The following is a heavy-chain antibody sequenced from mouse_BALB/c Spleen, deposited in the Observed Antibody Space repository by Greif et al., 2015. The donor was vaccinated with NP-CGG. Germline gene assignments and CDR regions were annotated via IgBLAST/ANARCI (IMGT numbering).Heavy chain of an antibody. V-gene: IGHV1S137*01. J-gene: IGHJ3*01. D-gene: IGHD3-2*01. CDR1: GYTFTDYA. Sequence: VQLQQSGAELVRPGVSVKISCKGSGYTFTDYAMHWVKQSHAKSLEWIGVISTYYGDASYNQKFKGKATMTVDKSSSTAYMELARLTSEDSAIYYCARGQLGLQYWGQGTLVTVSA. CDR3: ARGQLGLQY. CDR2: ISTYYGDA.